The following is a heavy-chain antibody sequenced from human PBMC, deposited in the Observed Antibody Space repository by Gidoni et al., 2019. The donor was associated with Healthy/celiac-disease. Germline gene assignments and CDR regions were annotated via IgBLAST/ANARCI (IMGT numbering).Heavy chain of an antibody. CDR3: ARTREGGSTRYYFDY. CDR1: GFSLSNARMG. J-gene: IGHJ4*02. D-gene: IGHD3-16*01. V-gene: IGHV2-26*01. Sequence: QVTLKESGPVLVKPTETLTLTCTVSGFSLSNARMGVSWIRQPPGKALEWLAHIFSNDEKSYSTSLKSRLTISKVTSKSQVVLTMTNMDPVDTATYYCARTREGGSTRYYFDYWGQGTLVTVSS. CDR2: IFSNDEK.